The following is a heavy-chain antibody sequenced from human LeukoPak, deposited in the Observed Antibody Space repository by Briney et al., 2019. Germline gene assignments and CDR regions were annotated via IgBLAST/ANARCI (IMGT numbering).Heavy chain of an antibody. V-gene: IGHV1-18*01. CDR1: GYTFTSYG. J-gene: IGHJ4*02. CDR3: ARFGSYYESTPYYFGY. Sequence: ASVKVSYKPSGYTFTSYGISWVRQAPGHRLEWMGWISAYIGNTNYAQKLHGRLTMTTDTSTSTADKELRILRSDDTAVYYCARFGSYYESTPYYFGYWGQGTLGNGSS. D-gene: IGHD3-22*01. CDR2: ISAYIGNT.